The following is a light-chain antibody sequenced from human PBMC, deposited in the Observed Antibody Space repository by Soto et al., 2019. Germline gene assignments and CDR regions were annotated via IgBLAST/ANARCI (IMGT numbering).Light chain of an antibody. Sequence: TGACRASQSISSNLAWYQQKPGQAPRLLIYGASTRATGIPARFSGSGSGTEFTLAMSSLQPEDFALHYCQQYGTSAGRFAHGTKVDIK. J-gene: IGKJ1*01. V-gene: IGKV3-15*01. CDR3: QQYGTSAGR. CDR1: QSISSN. CDR2: GAS.